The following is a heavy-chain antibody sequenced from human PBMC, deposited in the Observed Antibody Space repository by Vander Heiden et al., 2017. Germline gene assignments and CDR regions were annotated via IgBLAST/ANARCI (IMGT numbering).Heavy chain of an antibody. Sequence: QVQLVQSGSELKKPGASVKVSCKASGYSFTNYAINWIRQAPGQGLEWMGWISTNTGNPTYAQGFTGRFVFSLDTSVSTAYLQISSLKAEDTAVYYCAREGQWLPFDFWGQGTLVTVSS. D-gene: IGHD6-19*01. CDR1: GYSFTNYA. CDR3: AREGQWLPFDF. J-gene: IGHJ4*02. V-gene: IGHV7-4-1*02. CDR2: ISTNTGNP.